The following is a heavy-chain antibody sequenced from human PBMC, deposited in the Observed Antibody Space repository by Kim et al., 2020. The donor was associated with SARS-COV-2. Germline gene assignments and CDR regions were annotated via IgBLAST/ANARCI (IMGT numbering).Heavy chain of an antibody. J-gene: IGHJ4*02. D-gene: IGHD4-17*01. V-gene: IGHV3-53*01. CDR3: ARERDGGDYGYYFDY. Sequence: DSVRGRLTNARDKSKKTVYLQMNSLRAEDTAVYYCARERDGGDYGYYFDYWGQGTLVTVSS.